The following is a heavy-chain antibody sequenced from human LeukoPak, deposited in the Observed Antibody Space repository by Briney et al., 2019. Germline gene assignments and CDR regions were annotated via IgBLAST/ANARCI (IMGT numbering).Heavy chain of an antibody. CDR1: GYSFTSYW. V-gene: IGHV5-51*01. CDR2: IYPGDSYT. CDR3: ARTSNLDY. J-gene: IGHJ4*02. Sequence: GASLKISCKGSGYSFTSYWIARVRHMPGKGLEWMGIIYPGDSYTTYSPSFQGQVTITADKSINTDYLQWSSLKASDTDMYYCARTSNLDYWGQGTLVTVSS. D-gene: IGHD4-11*01.